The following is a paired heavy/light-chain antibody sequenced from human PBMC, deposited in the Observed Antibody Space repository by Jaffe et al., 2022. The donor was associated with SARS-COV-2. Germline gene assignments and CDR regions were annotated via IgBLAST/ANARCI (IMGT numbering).Light chain of an antibody. J-gene: IGKJ4*01. CDR1: QSVSSY. CDR3: QQRKSWPLLT. V-gene: IGKV3-11*01. Sequence: EIVLTQSPATLSLSPGERATLSCRASQSVSSYLAWYQHKPGQAPRLLIHDASNRATGIPARFSGSGSGTDFTLTISSLEPEDFAVYYCQQRKSWPLLTFGGGTKVEIK. CDR2: DAS.
Heavy chain of an antibody. V-gene: IGHV3-20*01. J-gene: IGHJ5*02. CDR2: INRNGGST. D-gene: IGHD6-13*01. CDR1: GFSFDDYG. CDR3: ARDFAEGSTWAGFDWFDP. Sequence: EVQLVESGGRVVRPGGSLRLTCAASGFSFDDYGMNWVRQAPGKGLEWVSGINRNGGSTGYADSVKGRFTISRDNAKNSLYLQMNSLTAEDTALYHCARDFAEGSTWAGFDWFDPWGQGTLVTVSS.